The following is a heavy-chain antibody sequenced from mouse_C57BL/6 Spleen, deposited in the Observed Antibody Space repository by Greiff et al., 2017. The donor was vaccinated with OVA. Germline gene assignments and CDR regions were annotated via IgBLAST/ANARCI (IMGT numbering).Heavy chain of an antibody. CDR2: INPNNGGT. J-gene: IGHJ4*01. Sequence: VQLQQSGPELVKPGASVKISCKASGYTFTDYYMNWVKQSHGKSLEWIGDINPNNGGTSYNQKFKGKATLTVDKSSSTAYMELRSLTSDDSAVYYCARMDYDYAMDYWGQGTSVTVSS. D-gene: IGHD2-4*01. V-gene: IGHV1-26*01. CDR3: ARMDYDYAMDY. CDR1: GYTFTDYY.